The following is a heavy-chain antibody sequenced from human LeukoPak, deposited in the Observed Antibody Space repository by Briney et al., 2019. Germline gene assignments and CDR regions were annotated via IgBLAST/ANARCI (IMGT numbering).Heavy chain of an antibody. CDR2: ISYDGSNK. J-gene: IGHJ4*02. CDR1: GFTFSSYG. V-gene: IGHV3-30*03. Sequence: PGGSLRLSCAASGFTFSSYGMHWVRQAPGKGLEWVAVISYDGSNKYYADSVKGRFTISRDNSKNTLYLQMNSLRAEDTAVYYCAREGGYSGYGDTKNFDYWGQGTLVTVSS. D-gene: IGHD5-12*01. CDR3: AREGGYSGYGDTKNFDY.